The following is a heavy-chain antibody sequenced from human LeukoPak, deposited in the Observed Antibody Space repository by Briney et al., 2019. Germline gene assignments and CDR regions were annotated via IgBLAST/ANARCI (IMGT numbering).Heavy chain of an antibody. D-gene: IGHD4-17*01. V-gene: IGHV1-2*02. Sequence: ASVKVSCKASGYTFTSYGISWVRQAPGQGLEWMGWINPNSGGTNYAQKFQGRVTMTRDTSISTAYMELSRLRSDDTAVYYCARERYGDYDYWGQGTLVTVSS. CDR3: ARERYGDYDY. CDR1: GYTFTSYG. J-gene: IGHJ4*02. CDR2: INPNSGGT.